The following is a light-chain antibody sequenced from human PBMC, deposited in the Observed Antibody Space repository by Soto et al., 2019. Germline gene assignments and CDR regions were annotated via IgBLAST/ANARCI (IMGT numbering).Light chain of an antibody. CDR3: KQYGNSPRVT. J-gene: IGKJ4*01. Sequence: EIVLTQSPGTLSLSPGDRATLSCRASQSVTSDYLAWYQQKPGQAPRLLIYGASIRATGIPDRFSGSGSGTDFTLTIRRLEPEDFAMYHGKQYGNSPRVTFGGGTKVEIK. CDR2: GAS. CDR1: QSVTSDY. V-gene: IGKV3-20*01.